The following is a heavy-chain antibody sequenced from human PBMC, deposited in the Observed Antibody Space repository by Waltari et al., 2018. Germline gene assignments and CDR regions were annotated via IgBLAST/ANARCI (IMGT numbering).Heavy chain of an antibody. V-gene: IGHV6-1*01. J-gene: IGHJ5*02. Sequence: IRQSPSRGLEWLGRTYYRSKWYNDYAVSVKSRITINPDTSKNQFSLQLNSVTPEDTAVYYCARGSPILYSSSCYPTQWNWFDPWGQGTLVTVSS. CDR3: ARGSPILYSSSCYPTQWNWFDP. D-gene: IGHD6-13*01. CDR2: TYYRSKWYN.